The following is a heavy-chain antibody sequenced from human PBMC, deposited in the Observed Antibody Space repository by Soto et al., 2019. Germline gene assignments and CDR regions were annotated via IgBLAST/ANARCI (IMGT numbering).Heavy chain of an antibody. V-gene: IGHV1-2*04. Sequence: ASVKVSCKASGYTFTGYYMHWVRQAPGQGLEWMGWINPNSGGTNYAQKFQGWVTMTRDTSISTAYLELSRLRSADTAVYYCAREGATDTGFYYYGMDVWGQGTTVTVSS. D-gene: IGHD2-2*02. J-gene: IGHJ6*02. CDR3: AREGATDTGFYYYGMDV. CDR1: GYTFTGYY. CDR2: INPNSGGT.